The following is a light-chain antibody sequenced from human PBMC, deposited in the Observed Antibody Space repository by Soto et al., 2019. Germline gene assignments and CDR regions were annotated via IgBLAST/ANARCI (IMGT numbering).Light chain of an antibody. Sequence: QSVLTQPASVSGSPGQSITISCTGTSSDVGGYNYVSWYQQHPGKAPKLMIYDVSNRPSGVSNRFSGSKSGNTASLTISGLQAEDEADYYCSSYTSSYTLEFGGGTKVPS. CDR1: SSDVGGYNY. V-gene: IGLV2-14*01. CDR3: SSYTSSYTLE. CDR2: DVS. J-gene: IGLJ2*01.